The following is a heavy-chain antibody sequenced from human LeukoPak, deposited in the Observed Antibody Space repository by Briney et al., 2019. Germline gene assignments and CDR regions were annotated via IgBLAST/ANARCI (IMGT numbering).Heavy chain of an antibody. V-gene: IGHV4-59*01. Sequence: SETLSLTCTVSGGSISSYYWSWIRQPPGKGREGIGDIYYSGSTNYNHSLKSRVTISVDTSKNQFSLKLSSVTAADTAVYYCARGGVVVPAAEEVGFDPWGQGTLVTVSS. CDR3: ARGGVVVPAAEEVGFDP. CDR2: IYYSGST. D-gene: IGHD2-2*01. CDR1: GGSISSYY. J-gene: IGHJ5*02.